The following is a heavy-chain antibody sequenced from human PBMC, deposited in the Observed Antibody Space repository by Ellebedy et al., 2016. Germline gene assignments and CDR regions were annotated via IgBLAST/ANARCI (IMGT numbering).Heavy chain of an antibody. D-gene: IGHD3-3*01. Sequence: SETLSLXXAVYGGSFSGYYWSWIRQPPGKGLEWIGEINHSGSTNYNPSLKSRVTISVDTSKNQFSLKLSSVTAADTAVYYCARGGLSSLYYDFWKGFNPWGQGTLVTVSS. J-gene: IGHJ5*02. CDR2: INHSGST. CDR1: GGSFSGYY. V-gene: IGHV4-34*01. CDR3: ARGGLSSLYYDFWKGFNP.